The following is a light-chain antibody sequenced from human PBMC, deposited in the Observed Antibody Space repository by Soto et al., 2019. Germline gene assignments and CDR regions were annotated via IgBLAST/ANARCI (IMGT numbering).Light chain of an antibody. CDR2: KAS. CDR1: QSISSW. Sequence: DIQMTQSPSTLSASVGDRVTITCRANQSISSWLAWYQQKPGKAPKLLIYKASSLESGVPSRFSGSGSGTEFTLTISSLQPDDFATYYCKQYNSYPWTFGQGTKVEIK. V-gene: IGKV1-5*03. J-gene: IGKJ1*01. CDR3: KQYNSYPWT.